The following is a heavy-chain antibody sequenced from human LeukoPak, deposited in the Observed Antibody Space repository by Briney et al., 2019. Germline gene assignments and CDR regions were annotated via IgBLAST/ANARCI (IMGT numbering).Heavy chain of an antibody. CDR3: ARDKGGDTAPFDY. D-gene: IGHD5-18*01. Sequence: ASVKVSCKASGYTFTGYYMHWVRQAPGQGLEWMGWINHNSGGTNYAQKFQGRVTMTRDTSISTAYMELSRLRSDDTAVYYCARDKGGDTAPFDYWGQGTLVTVSS. CDR1: GYTFTGYY. CDR2: INHNSGGT. J-gene: IGHJ4*02. V-gene: IGHV1-2*02.